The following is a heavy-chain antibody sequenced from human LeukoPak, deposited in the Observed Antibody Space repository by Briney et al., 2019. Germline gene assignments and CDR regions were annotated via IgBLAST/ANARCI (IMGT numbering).Heavy chain of an antibody. Sequence: GGSLRLSCTASGFTFSSYWMSWVRQAPGKGLEWVANIKQDGSEKYHVDSVKGRFTISRDNAKNSLYLQMNSLRAEDTAVYYCARAQLRFLEWSPWGYWGQGTLVTVSS. CDR1: GFTFSSYW. CDR3: ARAQLRFLEWSPWGY. D-gene: IGHD3-3*01. V-gene: IGHV3-7*01. J-gene: IGHJ4*02. CDR2: IKQDGSEK.